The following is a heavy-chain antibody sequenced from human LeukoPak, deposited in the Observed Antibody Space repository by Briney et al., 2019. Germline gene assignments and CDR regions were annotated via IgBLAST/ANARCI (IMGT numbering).Heavy chain of an antibody. CDR3: AKDPPENSGSYRFDY. CDR1: GYTFTGYY. V-gene: IGHV1-2*02. Sequence: ASVKVSCKASGYTFTGYYMHWMRQTPGQGLEWMGWINPNSGGTNYASKFQGRVTMTRDTSISTAYMELSRLRSDDTAVYYCAKDPPENSGSYRFDYWGQGTLVTVSS. CDR2: INPNSGGT. D-gene: IGHD1-26*01. J-gene: IGHJ4*02.